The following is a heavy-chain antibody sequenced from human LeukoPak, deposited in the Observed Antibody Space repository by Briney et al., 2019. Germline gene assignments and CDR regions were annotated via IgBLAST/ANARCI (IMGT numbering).Heavy chain of an antibody. J-gene: IGHJ6*02. D-gene: IGHD3-10*01. CDR3: ASARSPMVRGVNSYHYGMDV. CDR2: INSNSGGT. V-gene: IGHV1-2*02. Sequence: ASVKVSCKASGYTFTGYYMHWVRQAPGQGLEWMGWINSNSGGTNYAQKFQRRVTMTRDTSISTAYMELSRLRSDDTAVYYCASARSPMVRGVNSYHYGMDVWGQGTTVTVSS. CDR1: GYTFTGYY.